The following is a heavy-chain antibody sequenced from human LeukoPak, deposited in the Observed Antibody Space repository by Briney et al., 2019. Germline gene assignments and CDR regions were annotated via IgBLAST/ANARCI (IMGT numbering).Heavy chain of an antibody. J-gene: IGHJ4*02. CDR2: IDWDDDK. Sequence: ESGPTLVNPTQTLTLTCTFSGFSLSTSGMCVSWIRQPPGKALEWLARIDWDDDKYYSTSLKTRLTIPKDTSKNQVVLTMTNMDPVDTATYYCARIRIAAAGLDYWGQGTLVTVSS. V-gene: IGHV2-70*11. D-gene: IGHD6-13*01. CDR3: ARIRIAAAGLDY. CDR1: GFSLSTSGMC.